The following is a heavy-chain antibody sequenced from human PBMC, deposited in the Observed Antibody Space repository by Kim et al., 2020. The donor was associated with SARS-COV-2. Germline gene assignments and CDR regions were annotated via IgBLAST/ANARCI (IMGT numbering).Heavy chain of an antibody. J-gene: IGHJ6*02. Sequence: GGSLRLSCAASGFTFDDYAMHWVRQAPGKGLEWVSGISWNSGSIGYADSVKGRFTISRDNAKNSLYLQMNSLRAEDTALYYCAKDTQLLWFGESYGMDVWGQGTTVTVSS. CDR3: AKDTQLLWFGESYGMDV. D-gene: IGHD3-10*01. CDR1: GFTFDDYA. CDR2: ISWNSGSI. V-gene: IGHV3-9*01.